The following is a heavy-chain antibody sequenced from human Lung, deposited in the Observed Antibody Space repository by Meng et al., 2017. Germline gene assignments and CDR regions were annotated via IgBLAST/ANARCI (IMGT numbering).Heavy chain of an antibody. CDR3: ARDISGPVGYFDY. J-gene: IGHJ4*02. Sequence: QVQLGGFGGGGGNAGGCLRLPCAASGFAFSDFYMSWIRQAPGKGLEWVSYISSSGSTIYYADSVKGRFTISRDNAKNSLYLQMNSLRAEDTAVYYCARDISGPVGYFDYWGQGTLVTVSS. D-gene: IGHD1-20*01. CDR2: ISSSGSTI. V-gene: IGHV3-11*01. CDR1: GFAFSDFY.